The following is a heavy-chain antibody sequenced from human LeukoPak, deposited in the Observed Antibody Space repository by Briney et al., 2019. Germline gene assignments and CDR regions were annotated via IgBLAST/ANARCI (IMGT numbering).Heavy chain of an antibody. D-gene: IGHD4-11*01. CDR3: ARVQGWDYRNPFGYYYYYMDV. J-gene: IGHJ6*03. CDR2: ISYDGSNK. Sequence: PGGSLRLSCAASGFTFSSYAMHWVRQAPGKGLEWVAVISYDGSNKYYADSVKGRFTISRDNSKNTLYLQMNSLRAEDTAVYYCARVQGWDYRNPFGYYYYYMDVWGKGTTVTVSS. V-gene: IGHV3-30*04. CDR1: GFTFSSYA.